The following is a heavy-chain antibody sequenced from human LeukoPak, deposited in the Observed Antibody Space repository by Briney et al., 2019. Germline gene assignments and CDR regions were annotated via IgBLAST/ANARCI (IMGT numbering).Heavy chain of an antibody. CDR1: GFTFSSYS. Sequence: PGGSLRLSCAASGFTFSSYSMNWVRQAPGKGLEWVSSISSSSSYIYYADSVKGRFTISRDNAKNSLYLQMTSLRAEDTAVYYCARDRRDYYDSSGYYRVVVLTGWGQGTLVTVSS. J-gene: IGHJ4*02. CDR3: ARDRRDYYDSSGYYRVVVLTG. CDR2: ISSSSSYI. D-gene: IGHD3-22*01. V-gene: IGHV3-21*01.